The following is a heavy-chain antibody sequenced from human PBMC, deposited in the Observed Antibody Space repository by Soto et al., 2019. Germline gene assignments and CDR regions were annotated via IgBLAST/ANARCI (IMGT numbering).Heavy chain of an antibody. J-gene: IGHJ6*03. Sequence: SETQSLTWTVADGSIRSSSYHWGWIRQPPGKGLEWIGSIYYSGSTYYNPSLKSRVTISVDTSKNQFSLKLSSVTAADTVVYYCARHIPAYHYDTAFRGNRTTVT. V-gene: IGHV4-39*01. CDR3: ARHIPAYHYDTAF. CDR2: IYYSGST. D-gene: IGHD2-21*01. CDR1: DGSIRSSSYH.